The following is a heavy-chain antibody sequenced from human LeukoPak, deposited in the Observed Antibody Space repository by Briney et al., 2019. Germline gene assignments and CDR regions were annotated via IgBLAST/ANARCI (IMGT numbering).Heavy chain of an antibody. Sequence: SESMSLTCTVSGDSISSSSYYWGWIRQPPGKGLEWIGSIYYTGSTYYNPSLKSRVTISVDMSQNQFSLKLSSVTAADTAVYYCARRYYYDSGGTYYFDYWGRGTLVTVPS. CDR1: GDSISSSSYY. D-gene: IGHD3-22*01. J-gene: IGHJ4*02. CDR2: IYYTGST. CDR3: ARRYYYDSGGTYYFDY. V-gene: IGHV4-39*01.